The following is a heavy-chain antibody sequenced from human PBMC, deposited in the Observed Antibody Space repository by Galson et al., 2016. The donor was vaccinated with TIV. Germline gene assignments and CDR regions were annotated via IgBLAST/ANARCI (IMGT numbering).Heavy chain of an antibody. CDR1: GYSFTSNW. D-gene: IGHD5-18*01. CDR3: ARAPGYTGYSYGYFDS. CDR2: IYAGDSDT. Sequence: QSGAEVTKPGESLKISCKVSGYSFTSNWIAWVRQMPEKGLEWMGIIYAGDSDTRYSPSFQGQVTISADESVSTAYLQWSNLKASDSAMYFCARAPGYTGYSYGYFDSWGRGTLVTVSS. V-gene: IGHV5-51*03. J-gene: IGHJ4*02.